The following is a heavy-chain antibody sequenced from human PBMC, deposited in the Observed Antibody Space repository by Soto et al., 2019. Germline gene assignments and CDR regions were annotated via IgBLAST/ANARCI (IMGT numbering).Heavy chain of an antibody. CDR1: GFTFSNYA. V-gene: IGHV3-23*01. J-gene: IGHJ2*01. CDR2: ISGRGGST. Sequence: EVQLLESGGGLVQPGGSLRLSCAASGFTFSNYAMSWVRQAPGKGLEWVSAISGRGGSTYYEDSVQGRFTISSDYTQNPLHLQMNSLRAEATGGYYCAKVSVSGIQLWLQILYWYFDLWGRGNLVTGSS. CDR3: AKVSVSGIQLWLQILYWYFDL. D-gene: IGHD5-18*01.